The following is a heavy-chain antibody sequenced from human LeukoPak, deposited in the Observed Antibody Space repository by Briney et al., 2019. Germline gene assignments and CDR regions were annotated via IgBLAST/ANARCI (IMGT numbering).Heavy chain of an antibody. J-gene: IGHJ6*03. CDR1: AYSINNTYY. D-gene: IGHD3-3*01. Sequence: PSETLSLTCTVSAYSINNTYYWGWIRQPPGKGPEWIGGIYHSGSTYYNPSLKSRVTMSLDRSKNQFSLKLISVTAADTAVYYCARDRSPNSFWNPSFNYYMDVWAKGTTVTVSS. CDR2: IYHSGST. CDR3: ARDRSPNSFWNPSFNYYMDV. V-gene: IGHV4-38-2*02.